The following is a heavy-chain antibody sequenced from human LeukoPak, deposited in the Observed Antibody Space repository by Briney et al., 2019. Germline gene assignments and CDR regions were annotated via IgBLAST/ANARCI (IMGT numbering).Heavy chain of an antibody. J-gene: IGHJ2*01. CDR1: GYTFTGYY. Sequence: ASVKVSCKASGYTFTGYYMHWVRQAPGQGLEWMGWIIPNSGDTNYAQKFQDRVTMTRDTSISTAYMVLSRLRSDDTAVYYCASITIFGVVITGDWYFDLWGRGTLVTVSS. V-gene: IGHV1-2*02. CDR2: IIPNSGDT. CDR3: ASITIFGVVITGDWYFDL. D-gene: IGHD3-3*01.